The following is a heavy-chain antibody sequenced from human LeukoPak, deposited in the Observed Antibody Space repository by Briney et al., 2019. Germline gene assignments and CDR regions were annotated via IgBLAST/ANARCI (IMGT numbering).Heavy chain of an antibody. CDR2: ISGSGGST. J-gene: IGHJ4*02. CDR1: GFTFSSYA. CDR3: AKASAMIVVVSKYFDY. Sequence: PGGSLRLSCAASGFTFSSYAMSWVRRAPGKGLEWVSAISGSGGSTYYADSVKGRFTISRDNSKNTLYLQMNSLRAEDTAVYYCAKASAMIVVVSKYFDYWGQGTLVTVSS. V-gene: IGHV3-23*01. D-gene: IGHD3-22*01.